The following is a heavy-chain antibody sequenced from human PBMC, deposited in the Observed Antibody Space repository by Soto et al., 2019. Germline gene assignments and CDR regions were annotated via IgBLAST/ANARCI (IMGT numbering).Heavy chain of an antibody. Sequence: EVQLVESGGGLVQPGGSLRLSCAASGFTFSDHYMDWVRQAPGKGLEWVGRTRNRANSYATEYAASVKGRFTISRDDSKNTLYLHMNSLKTEDTAVYYCAVPSGATEGNDAFDFWGQGTVVIVSS. D-gene: IGHD1-26*01. V-gene: IGHV3-72*01. J-gene: IGHJ3*01. CDR1: GFTFSDHY. CDR3: AVPSGATEGNDAFDF. CDR2: TRNRANSYAT.